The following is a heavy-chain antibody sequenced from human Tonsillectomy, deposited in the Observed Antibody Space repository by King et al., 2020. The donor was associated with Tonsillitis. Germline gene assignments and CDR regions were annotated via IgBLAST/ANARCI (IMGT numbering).Heavy chain of an antibody. J-gene: IGHJ3*02. CDR2: INPNSGGT. D-gene: IGHD4-23*01. Sequence: QLVQSGAEVKKPGASVKVSCKASGYTFTGYYMHWVRQAPGQGLEWMGWINPNSGGTNYAQKFQGWVTMTRDTSISTAYMELSRLRSDDTAVYYCARAPSRYGGKPPIAFDIWGQGTMVTVSS. CDR1: GYTFTGYY. V-gene: IGHV1-2*04. CDR3: ARAPSRYGGKPPIAFDI.